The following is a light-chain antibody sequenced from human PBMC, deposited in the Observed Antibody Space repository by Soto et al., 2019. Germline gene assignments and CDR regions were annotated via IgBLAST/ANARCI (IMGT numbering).Light chain of an antibody. J-gene: IGKJ4*01. CDR3: QQANSFPLT. V-gene: IGKV1-12*01. CDR2: AAT. Sequence: DIQMTQSPSSVSASVGDSVTITCRASKGISSWLAWYQQKPGKAPKLLIYAATSLQSGVPSRFSGSGSGTDFTLTSSSLQPEDFATYYCQQANSFPLTFGGGTKVEIK. CDR1: KGISSW.